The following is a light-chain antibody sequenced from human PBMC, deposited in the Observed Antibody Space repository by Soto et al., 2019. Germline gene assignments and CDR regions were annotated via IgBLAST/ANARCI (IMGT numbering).Light chain of an antibody. Sequence: DIQMTQSPSSLSASVGDRVTITCRASQSISSYLNWYQQKPGKAPKLLIYAASSLQSGVPSRFSGSGSGTDFTLTISRLQPEDFATYYCQQRYSTPRLTFGGGTKVEIK. CDR3: QQRYSTPRLT. J-gene: IGKJ4*01. CDR1: QSISSY. V-gene: IGKV1-39*01. CDR2: AAS.